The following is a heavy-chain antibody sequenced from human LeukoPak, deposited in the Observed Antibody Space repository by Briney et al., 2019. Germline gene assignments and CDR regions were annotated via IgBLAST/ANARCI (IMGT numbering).Heavy chain of an antibody. Sequence: ASVKASCKASGYTFTSYYMHWVRQAPGQGLEWMGIINPSGGSTSYAQKFQGRVTMTRDTSTSTVYMELSSLRSEDTAVYYCARDLLGELPDNWFDPWGQGTLVTVSS. V-gene: IGHV1-46*01. CDR3: ARDLLGELPDNWFDP. J-gene: IGHJ5*02. CDR2: INPSGGST. D-gene: IGHD3-10*01. CDR1: GYTFTSYY.